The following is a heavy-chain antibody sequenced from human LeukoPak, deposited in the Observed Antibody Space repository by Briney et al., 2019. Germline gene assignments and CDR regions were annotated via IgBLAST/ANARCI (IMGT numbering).Heavy chain of an antibody. CDR2: ISSNGGST. J-gene: IGHJ4*02. CDR3: TTVQGRYFDWLLDY. D-gene: IGHD3-9*01. CDR1: GFTFSSYA. Sequence: GGSLRLSCSASGFTFSSYAMHWVRQAPGKGLEYVSAISSNGGSTYYADSVKGRFTISRDNSKNTLYLQMNSLKTEDTAVYYCTTVQGRYFDWLLDYWGQGTLVTVSS. V-gene: IGHV3-64*04.